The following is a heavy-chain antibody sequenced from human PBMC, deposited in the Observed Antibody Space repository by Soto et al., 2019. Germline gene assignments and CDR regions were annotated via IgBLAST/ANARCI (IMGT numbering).Heavy chain of an antibody. D-gene: IGHD3-10*01. CDR2: ISYDGILK. CDR1: GFTFSAFG. CDR3: AKDFKVSGGHYGSLNYYYGMDV. V-gene: IGHV3-30*18. Sequence: GESLRLSCAASGFTFSAFGMHWVRQAPGKGLEWVAIISYDGILKYYADSVKGRFTISRDTSKGALYLQMHSLRPEDTAVYYCAKDFKVSGGHYGSLNYYYGMDVWGQGTTVTVSS. J-gene: IGHJ6*02.